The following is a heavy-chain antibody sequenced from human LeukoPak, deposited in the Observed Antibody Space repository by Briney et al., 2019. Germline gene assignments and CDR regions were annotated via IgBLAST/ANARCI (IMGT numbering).Heavy chain of an antibody. J-gene: IGHJ5*02. V-gene: IGHV4-34*01. CDR3: ARVGXIXVVXAATRWNWFDP. CDR1: GGSFSGYY. D-gene: IGHD2-15*01. Sequence: PSETLSLTCAVYGGSFSGYYWSWIRQPPGKGLEWIGEINHSGSTNYNPSLKSRVTMSVDTSKNQFSLKLSSVTAADTAVYYCARVGXIXVVXAATRWNWFDPWGQGTLVTVSS. CDR2: INHSGST.